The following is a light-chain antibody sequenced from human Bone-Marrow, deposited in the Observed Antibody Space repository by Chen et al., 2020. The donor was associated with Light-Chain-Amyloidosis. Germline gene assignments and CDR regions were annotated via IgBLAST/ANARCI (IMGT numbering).Light chain of an antibody. J-gene: IGKJ4*01. CDR1: QSVLSTSNNKNY. V-gene: IGKV4-1*01. Sequence: DIVMTQSPDSLAVSLGERATINCKSTQSVLSTSNNKNYIAWYQQKPGQPPKLLVSWASMRESGVPDRRSGSGSGTDFTLTISSLQAEDVAVYHCQQYLSAPLTFGGGTKVEIK. CDR3: QQYLSAPLT. CDR2: WAS.